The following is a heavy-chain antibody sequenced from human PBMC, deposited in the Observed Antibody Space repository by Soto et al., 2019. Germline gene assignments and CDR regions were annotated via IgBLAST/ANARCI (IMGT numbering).Heavy chain of an antibody. CDR3: ASEKGFYDAFDI. J-gene: IGHJ3*02. D-gene: IGHD3-3*01. CDR1: GFTFSSYW. V-gene: IGHV3-74*01. CDR2: INSDGSSK. Sequence: EVQLVESGGGLVQPGGSLRLSCAASGFTFSSYWMHWVRQAPGKGLVWVSRINSDGSSKSYADSVKGRFTISRDNAKNTTYLQMNSLRAEDTAVYYCASEKGFYDAFDIWGQGTMVTVSS.